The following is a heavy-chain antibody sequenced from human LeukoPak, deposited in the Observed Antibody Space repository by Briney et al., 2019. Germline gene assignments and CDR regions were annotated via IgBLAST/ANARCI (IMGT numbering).Heavy chain of an antibody. CDR2: IIPIFGTA. Sequence: SVKVSCKASGGTFSSYAISWVRQAPGQGLEWMGGIIPIFGTANYAQKFQGRVTITADESTGTAYMELSSLRSEDTAVYYCARGPRNFWSGYYPSYYYYGMDVWGQGTTVTVSS. CDR3: ARGPRNFWSGYYPSYYYYGMDV. D-gene: IGHD3-3*01. J-gene: IGHJ6*02. CDR1: GGTFSSYA. V-gene: IGHV1-69*13.